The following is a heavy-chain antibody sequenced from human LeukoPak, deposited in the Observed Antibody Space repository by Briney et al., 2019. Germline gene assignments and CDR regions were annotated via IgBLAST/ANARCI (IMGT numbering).Heavy chain of an antibody. D-gene: IGHD3-16*01. J-gene: IGHJ6*03. V-gene: IGHV3-23*01. CDR1: GFTFSSYA. Sequence: GGSLRLSCEASGFTFSSYAMSWVRQTPGKGLEWVSGIIDSGDITYYANSVKGRFTISRDNSKNTLYLQMHSLRAEDTAVYYCAKLGGQEVYNYYVGVWGKGTAVAVSS. CDR2: IIDSGDIT. CDR3: AKLGGQEVYNYYVGV.